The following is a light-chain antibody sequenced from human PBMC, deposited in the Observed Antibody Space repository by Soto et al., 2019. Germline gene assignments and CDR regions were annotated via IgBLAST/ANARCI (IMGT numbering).Light chain of an antibody. Sequence: EIVLTQSPGTLSLSPGDMATLSCRASQSISSTYLAWYQQTPGQAPRLLIYGASTRATGIPDRFSGSGSGTDFTLTISRLGPEDFAVYYCQQYGSSPFTCGQGTRLDIK. CDR1: QSISSTY. CDR2: GAS. V-gene: IGKV3-20*01. J-gene: IGKJ5*01. CDR3: QQYGSSPFT.